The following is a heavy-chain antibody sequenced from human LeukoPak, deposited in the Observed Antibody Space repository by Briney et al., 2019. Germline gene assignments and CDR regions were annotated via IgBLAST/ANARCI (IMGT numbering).Heavy chain of an antibody. D-gene: IGHD2-15*01. CDR2: SSAHNGDT. CDR1: GFTFTRYG. V-gene: IGHV1-18*01. J-gene: IGHJ3*02. Sequence: ASVKVSCKASGFTFTRYGFSWVRPAPGQGGEWVGWSSAHNGDTNYAQNIQGRVNMTTDTSTTTAYMELSSLRSDDTAVYYCAREAYCSGGSCYPGALDTWGQGTMVTVSS. CDR3: AREAYCSGGSCYPGALDT.